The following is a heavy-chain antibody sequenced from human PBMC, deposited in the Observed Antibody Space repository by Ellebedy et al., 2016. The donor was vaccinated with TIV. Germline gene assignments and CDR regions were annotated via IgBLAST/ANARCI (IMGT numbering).Heavy chain of an antibody. J-gene: IGHJ6*02. D-gene: IGHD1-14*01. V-gene: IGHV3-23*01. CDR2: ISGPGVST. CDR3: AKGYKKWPYYGMDV. CDR1: GFSFYNYA. Sequence: GESLKISCTASGFSFYNYAMNWVRQAPGKGLEWVSAISGPGVSTYYADSVKGRLTISRDNSKNTVYLQMNSLRAEDTAIYYCAKGYKKWPYYGMDVWGQGTTVTVSS.